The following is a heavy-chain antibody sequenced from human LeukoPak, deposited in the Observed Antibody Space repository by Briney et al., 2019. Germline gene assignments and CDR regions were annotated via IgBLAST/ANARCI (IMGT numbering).Heavy chain of an antibody. V-gene: IGHV3-30*18. D-gene: IGHD6-13*01. CDR1: GFTFSSYG. Sequence: GGSLRLSCAASGFTFSSYGMHWVRQAPGKGLEWVAVISYDGSNKYYADSVKGRFTISRENSKNTLYLQMNSPRAEDTAVYYCAKDDTLAAEDAFDIWGQGTMVTVSS. J-gene: IGHJ3*02. CDR3: AKDDTLAAEDAFDI. CDR2: ISYDGSNK.